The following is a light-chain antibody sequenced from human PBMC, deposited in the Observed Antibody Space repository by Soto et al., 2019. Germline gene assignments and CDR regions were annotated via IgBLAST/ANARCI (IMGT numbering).Light chain of an antibody. V-gene: IGKV1-39*01. CDR2: DSS. Sequence: DIQMTQSPSSLSASVGDSVTISCRASQNINKKLNWYQQKLGKAPSLLIYDSSTFQSGVPSRFSGSGSGTDFTLAITNLQPEDFASYYCQQSFHTPYTFGQGTKVEI. CDR3: QQSFHTPYT. J-gene: IGKJ2*01. CDR1: QNINKK.